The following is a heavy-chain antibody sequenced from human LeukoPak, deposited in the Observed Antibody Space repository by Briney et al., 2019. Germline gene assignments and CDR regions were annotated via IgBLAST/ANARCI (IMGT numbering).Heavy chain of an antibody. V-gene: IGHV1-2*04. D-gene: IGHD2-2*01. CDR2: INPNSGGT. J-gene: IGHJ5*02. CDR1: GYTFTGYY. CDR3: AREYCSSTSCYAIWFDP. Sequence: ASVKVSCKASGYTFTGYYMHWVRQAPGQGLEWMGWINPNSGGTNYAQKFQGWVTMTRDTSNSTAYMELSRLRSDDTAVYYCAREYCSSTSCYAIWFDPWGQGTLVTVSS.